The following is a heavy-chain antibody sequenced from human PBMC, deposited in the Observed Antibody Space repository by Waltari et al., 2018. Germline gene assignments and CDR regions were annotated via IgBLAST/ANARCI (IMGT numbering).Heavy chain of an antibody. Sequence: QVQLVQSGAEVKKPGASVKVSCKASGYTFTGHYMHRVRPAPGQGLEWMGWINPNSGGTNYSQKFQGRVTMTRDTSISTAYMELSRLRSDDTAVYYCARVPEVVPAAGDFWDYWGQGTLVTVSS. D-gene: IGHD2-2*01. CDR2: INPNSGGT. J-gene: IGHJ4*02. CDR1: GYTFTGHY. CDR3: ARVPEVVPAAGDFWDY. V-gene: IGHV1-2*02.